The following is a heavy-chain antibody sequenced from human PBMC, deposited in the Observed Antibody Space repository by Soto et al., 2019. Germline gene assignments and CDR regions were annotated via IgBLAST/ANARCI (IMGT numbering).Heavy chain of an antibody. V-gene: IGHV1-18*04. CDR2: IRAYNGNT. Sequence: ASVKVSCKASGYTFTSYGISWVRQAPGQGLDWMGWIRAYNGNTKYAQDLQGRVTMTTDTSTSTAYMELRSLRSDDTAMYYCARFSGGSYNTYYFYYGMDVWGQGTTVTVSS. D-gene: IGHD2-15*01. CDR3: ARFSGGSYNTYYFYYGMDV. J-gene: IGHJ6*02. CDR1: GYTFTSYG.